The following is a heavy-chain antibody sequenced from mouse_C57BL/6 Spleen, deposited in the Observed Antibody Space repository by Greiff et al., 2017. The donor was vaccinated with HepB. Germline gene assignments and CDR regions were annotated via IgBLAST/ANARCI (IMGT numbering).Heavy chain of an antibody. CDR2: IYPGSGST. CDR3: AREYYGSSSYFDY. D-gene: IGHD1-1*01. CDR1: GYTFTSYW. V-gene: IGHV1-55*01. J-gene: IGHJ2*01. Sequence: QVQLQQPGAELVKPGASVKMSCKASGYTFTSYWITWVKQRPGQGLEWIGDIYPGSGSTNYNEKFKSKATLTVDTSSSTAYMQLSSLTSEDSSVYYCAREYYGSSSYFDYWGQGTTLTVSS.